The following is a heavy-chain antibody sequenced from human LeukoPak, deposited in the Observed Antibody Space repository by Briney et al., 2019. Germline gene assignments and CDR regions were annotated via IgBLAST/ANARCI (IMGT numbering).Heavy chain of an antibody. CDR1: GYTFTSYG. D-gene: IGHD3-9*01. CDR2: ISAYNGNT. J-gene: IGHJ4*02. Sequence: ASVKVSCKASGYTFTSYGISWVRQAPGQGLEWMGWISAYNGNTNYAQKLQGRVTMTTDTSTSTAYMELRSLRSDDTAVYYCARPYYDILTGYSYFDYWGQGTLVTVSS. V-gene: IGHV1-18*01. CDR3: ARPYYDILTGYSYFDY.